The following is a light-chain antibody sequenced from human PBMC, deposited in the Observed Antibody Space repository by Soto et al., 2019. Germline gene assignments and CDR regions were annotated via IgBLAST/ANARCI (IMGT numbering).Light chain of an antibody. V-gene: IGKV1-39*01. CDR2: AAS. J-gene: IGKJ2*01. CDR1: QSISSS. Sequence: DIQMTQSPSSLSASVGDRVTISCRASQSISSSLNWYQQKPWKAPKLLIYAASSLQSGVPSRFSGSGSGTDFTLTISSLQPEDFATYYCQQSYSTPRTFGQGTKLEIK. CDR3: QQSYSTPRT.